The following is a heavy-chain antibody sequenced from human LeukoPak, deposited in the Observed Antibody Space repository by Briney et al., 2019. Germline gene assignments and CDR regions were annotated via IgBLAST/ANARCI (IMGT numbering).Heavy chain of an antibody. CDR3: ARDHVVVATTLYYYMDV. CDR2: IKQDGSEK. CDR1: GFTFSSYW. J-gene: IGHJ6*03. V-gene: IGHV3-7*01. Sequence: TGGSLRLSCAASGFTFSSYWMSWVRQAPGKGLEWVANIKQDGSEKYYVDSVKGRFTISRDNAKNSLYLQMNSLRAEDTAVYYCARDHVVVATTLYYYMDVWGKGTTVTVSS. D-gene: IGHD2-21*01.